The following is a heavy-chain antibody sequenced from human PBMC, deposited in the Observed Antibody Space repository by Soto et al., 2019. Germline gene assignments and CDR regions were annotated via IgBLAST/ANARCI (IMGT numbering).Heavy chain of an antibody. J-gene: IGHJ4*02. CDR2: ISSSSSYI. CDR1: GFTFSSYS. CDR3: ARDSEDYVWGSYRPY. V-gene: IGHV3-21*01. D-gene: IGHD3-16*02. Sequence: EVQLVESGGGLVQPGGSLRLSCAASGFTFSSYSMTWVRQAPGKGLEWVSSISSSSSYIYYADSVKGRFTISRDNAKNSLYLQMNSLRAEDTAVYYCARDSEDYVWGSYRPYWGQGTLVTVSS.